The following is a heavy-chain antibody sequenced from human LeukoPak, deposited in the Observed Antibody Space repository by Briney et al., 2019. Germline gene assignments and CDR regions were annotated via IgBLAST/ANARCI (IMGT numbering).Heavy chain of an antibody. J-gene: IGHJ4*02. CDR2: IYTSGST. Sequence: SETLSLTCTVSGASISSYYWSWIRQPAGKGLEWIGRIYTSGSTIYNSSLKSRVTMSVDTSKAQFSLKLTSVTAADTAVYYCARVVGGYFFDLWGLGTLVTVSS. V-gene: IGHV4-4*07. D-gene: IGHD2-2*03. CDR1: GASISSYY. CDR3: ARVVGGYFFDL.